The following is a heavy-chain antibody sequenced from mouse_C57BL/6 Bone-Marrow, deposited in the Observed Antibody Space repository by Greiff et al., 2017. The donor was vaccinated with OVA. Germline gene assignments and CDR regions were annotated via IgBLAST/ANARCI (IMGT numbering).Heavy chain of an antibody. CDR2: ISSGGSYT. Sequence: EVHLVESGGDLVKPGGSLKLSCAASGFTFSSYGMSWVRQTPDKRLEWVATISSGGSYTYYPDSVKGRFTISRDNAKNTLYLQMSSLKSEDTAMYYCASPSKYFDVWGTGTTVTVSS. V-gene: IGHV5-6*01. CDR1: GFTFSSYG. CDR3: ASPSKYFDV. J-gene: IGHJ1*03.